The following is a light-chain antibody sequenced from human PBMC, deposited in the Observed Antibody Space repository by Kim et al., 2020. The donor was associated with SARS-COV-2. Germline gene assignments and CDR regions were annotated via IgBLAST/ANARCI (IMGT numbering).Light chain of an antibody. CDR2: AAS. CDR1: RDIFTH. CDR3: QQYYSVPYT. V-gene: IGKV1-16*02. J-gene: IGKJ4*01. Sequence: ASVGDRVTIPCRASRDIFTHVAWFQHKPGKAPKPLIYAASILQSGVLAKFSGSGSGTDFSLTISSLQPEDFGTYYCQQYYSVPYTFGGGTKVDIK.